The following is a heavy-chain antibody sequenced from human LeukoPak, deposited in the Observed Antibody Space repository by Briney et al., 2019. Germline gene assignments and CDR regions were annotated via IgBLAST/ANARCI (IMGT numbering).Heavy chain of an antibody. Sequence: SQTLSLTCTVSGGSISSGSYYWTWIRQPAGKGLEWIGRIYTSGRTDYNPSLKSRVTISVDTSKNQFFLKLSSVTAADTAVYYCAGNYYGSGSYYSEDRYWGQGTLVTVSS. CDR3: AGNYYGSGSYYSEDRY. CDR1: GGSISSGSYY. J-gene: IGHJ4*02. D-gene: IGHD3-10*01. CDR2: IYTSGRT. V-gene: IGHV4-61*02.